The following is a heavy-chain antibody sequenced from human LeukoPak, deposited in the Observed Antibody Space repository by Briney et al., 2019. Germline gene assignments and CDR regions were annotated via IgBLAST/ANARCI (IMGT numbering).Heavy chain of an antibody. CDR2: INAYNGNT. V-gene: IGHV1-18*01. CDR3: ARDLGMTTTTRYYQYYMDV. Sequence: ASVKVSCKASGYTFINYGISWVRQAPGQGLEWMGWINAYNGNTNYAQKLQGRVTMTTDTSTSTAYMELRSLRSDDTAVYYCARDLGMTTTTRYYQYYMDVWGKGTTVTISS. CDR1: GYTFINYG. D-gene: IGHD5-24*01. J-gene: IGHJ6*03.